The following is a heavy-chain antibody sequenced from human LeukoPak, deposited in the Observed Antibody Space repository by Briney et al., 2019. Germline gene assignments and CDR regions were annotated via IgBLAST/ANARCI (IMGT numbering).Heavy chain of an antibody. D-gene: IGHD3-10*01. J-gene: IGHJ4*02. Sequence: SETLSLPCTVSGGSISSYYWSWIRQPPGKGLEWIGYIYYSGSTNYNPSLKSRVTISVDTSKNQFSLKLSSVTAADTAVYYCARLSRITMVRGALDYWGQGTLVTVSS. V-gene: IGHV4-59*01. CDR3: ARLSRITMVRGALDY. CDR2: IYYSGST. CDR1: GGSISSYY.